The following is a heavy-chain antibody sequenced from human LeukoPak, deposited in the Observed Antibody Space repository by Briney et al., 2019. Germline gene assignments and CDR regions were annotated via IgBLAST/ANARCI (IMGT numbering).Heavy chain of an antibody. J-gene: IGHJ4*02. CDR2: ISWNSGSI. CDR3: AKGRAEIAVAGPTDY. Sequence: GGSLRLSCAASGFTFSSYAMHWVRQAPGKGLEWVSGISWNSGSIGYADSVKGRFTISRDNAKNSLYLQMNSLRAEDTALYYCAKGRAEIAVAGPTDYWGQGTLVTVSS. CDR1: GFTFSSYA. V-gene: IGHV3-9*01. D-gene: IGHD6-19*01.